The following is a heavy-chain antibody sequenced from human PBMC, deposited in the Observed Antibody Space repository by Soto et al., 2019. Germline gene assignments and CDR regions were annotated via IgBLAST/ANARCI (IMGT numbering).Heavy chain of an antibody. CDR3: ARDHDTARLDY. CDR2: IYYTGST. Sequence: SETLSLTCTVSGGSISSYYWRWIRQPPGKGLEWIGYIYYTGSTNYNPSLKSRVTISVDTSKNQFSLKLRSVTAADTAVYYCARDHDTARLDYWGQGTLVTVS. D-gene: IGHD1-1*01. J-gene: IGHJ4*02. CDR1: GGSISSYY. V-gene: IGHV4-59*01.